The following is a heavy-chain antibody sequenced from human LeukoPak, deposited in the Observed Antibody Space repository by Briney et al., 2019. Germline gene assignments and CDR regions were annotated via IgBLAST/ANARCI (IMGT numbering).Heavy chain of an antibody. D-gene: IGHD2-2*01. CDR1: GYTFTSYY. Sequence: ASVKVSCKASGYTFTSYYMHWVRQAPGQGLEWMGIINPSGGSTSYAQKFQGRVTMTRDTSTSTVYVELSSLRSEDTAVYYCARSGAIWYYYYYMDVWGKGTTVTVSS. J-gene: IGHJ6*03. V-gene: IGHV1-46*01. CDR3: ARSGAIWYYYYYMDV. CDR2: INPSGGST.